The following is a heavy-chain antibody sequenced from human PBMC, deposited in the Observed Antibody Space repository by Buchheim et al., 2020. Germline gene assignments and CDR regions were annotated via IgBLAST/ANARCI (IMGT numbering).Heavy chain of an antibody. Sequence: EVQLVESGGGLVQPGGSLRLSCAASGFTVSSNYMSWVRQAPGKGLEWVSVIYSGGSTYYADSVKGRFTIYRDNSKNTLYLQMNSLRAEDTAVYYCARVRVQGPRTWYFDLWGRGTL. CDR2: IYSGGST. D-gene: IGHD3-10*01. J-gene: IGHJ2*01. CDR3: ARVRVQGPRTWYFDL. V-gene: IGHV3-66*02. CDR1: GFTVSSNY.